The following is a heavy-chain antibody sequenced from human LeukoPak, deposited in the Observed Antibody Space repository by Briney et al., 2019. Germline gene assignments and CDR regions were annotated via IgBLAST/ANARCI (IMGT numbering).Heavy chain of an antibody. D-gene: IGHD3-16*02. V-gene: IGHV1-24*01. J-gene: IGHJ4*02. CDR3: ATGFGDYVWGSYRPRDY. CDR2: FDPEDGET. Sequence: ASVKVSCKVSGYTLTELSMHWVRQAPGKGLEWMGGFDPEDGETIYAQKFQGRVTMTEDTSTDTAYMELSSLRSEDTAVYYCATGFGDYVWGSYRPRDYWGQGTLVTVSS. CDR1: GYTLTELS.